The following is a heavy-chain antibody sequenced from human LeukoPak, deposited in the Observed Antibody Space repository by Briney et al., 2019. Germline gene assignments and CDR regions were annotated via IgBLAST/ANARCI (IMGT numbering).Heavy chain of an antibody. D-gene: IGHD3-16*01. CDR3: ATVSGGSLDI. V-gene: IGHV1-2*02. CDR1: GYTFTSYY. J-gene: IGHJ3*02. Sequence: VASVKVSCKASGYTFTSYYMHWVRQAPGQGLELMAWINPDRDGANYVQKFQGRVTMTRDTSISTAYMELSRLRSDDTAMYYCATVSGGSLDIWGQGTMVTVSS. CDR2: INPDRDGA.